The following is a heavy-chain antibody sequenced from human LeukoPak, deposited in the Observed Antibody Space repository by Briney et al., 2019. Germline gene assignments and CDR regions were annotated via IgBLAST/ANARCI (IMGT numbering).Heavy chain of an antibody. J-gene: IGHJ4*02. D-gene: IGHD5-24*01. V-gene: IGHV3-30*04. CDR1: GFTFSSYA. Sequence: GGSLRLSCAASGFTFSSYAMHWVRQAPGKGLEWVAVISYDGSNKYYADSVKGRFTISRDNSKNTLYLQMNSLRAEDTAVYYCASLDGYNPNYFDHWGQGTLVTVSS. CDR3: ASLDGYNPNYFDH. CDR2: ISYDGSNK.